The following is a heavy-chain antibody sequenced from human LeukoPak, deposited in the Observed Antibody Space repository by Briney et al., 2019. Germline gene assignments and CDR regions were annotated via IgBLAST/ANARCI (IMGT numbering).Heavy chain of an antibody. CDR1: TYRFTSYW. CDR2: IYPGDSDT. J-gene: IGHJ4*02. CDR3: VRGSTRWQQVALDY. Sequence: GESLKISCQGSTYRFTSYWIGWVRQMPGKGLEWMGIIYPGDSDTRYSPSFQGQVTISADKSISTAYLQWSSLKASDTATYYCVRGSTRWQQVALDYWGKGTLVTVSS. V-gene: IGHV5-51*01. D-gene: IGHD6-13*01.